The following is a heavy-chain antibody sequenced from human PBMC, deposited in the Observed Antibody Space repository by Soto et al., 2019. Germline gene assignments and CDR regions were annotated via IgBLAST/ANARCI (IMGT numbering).Heavy chain of an antibody. Sequence: EVQLVESGGGLIQPGGSLRLSCAASGFTVSSNYMSWVRQAPGKGLEWVSVIYSGGSTYYADSVKGRFTISRDTSKNTMYPQRNSRRAEDTAVYYCARVDTTVTTYYYYYGMDVWGQGTTVTVSS. D-gene: IGHD4-17*01. J-gene: IGHJ6*02. V-gene: IGHV3-53*01. CDR1: GFTVSSNY. CDR3: ARVDTTVTTYYYYYGMDV. CDR2: IYSGGST.